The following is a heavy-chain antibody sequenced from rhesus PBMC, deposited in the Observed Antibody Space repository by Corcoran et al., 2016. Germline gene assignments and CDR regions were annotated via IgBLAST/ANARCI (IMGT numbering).Heavy chain of an antibody. CDR2: RDGDDGRT. V-gene: IGHV4-80*01. D-gene: IGHD5-42*01. J-gene: IGHJ2*01. Sequence: QVQLQESCPGLVKPSETLSLTCTVSGSSISSNWWTWLRPRPGKGLEWIGERDGDDGRTTYRPSLKSRVTISKDASKNQFSLNLNSVTAADTAVYYCARAGDTVGTRYFDLWGPGTPITISS. CDR1: GSSISSNW. CDR3: ARAGDTVGTRYFDL.